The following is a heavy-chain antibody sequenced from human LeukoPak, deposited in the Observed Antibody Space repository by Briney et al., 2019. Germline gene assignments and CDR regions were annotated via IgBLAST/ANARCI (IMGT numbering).Heavy chain of an antibody. CDR2: IYYSGST. Sequence: PSETLSLTCTVSGGSISSGDYYWSWIRQPPGKGLERIGYIYYSGSTYYNPSLKSRVTISVDTSKNQFSLKLSSVTAADTAVYYCARELESAAMDWFDPWGQGTLVTVSS. V-gene: IGHV4-30-4*08. CDR3: ARELESAAMDWFDP. D-gene: IGHD2-2*01. J-gene: IGHJ5*02. CDR1: GGSISSGDYY.